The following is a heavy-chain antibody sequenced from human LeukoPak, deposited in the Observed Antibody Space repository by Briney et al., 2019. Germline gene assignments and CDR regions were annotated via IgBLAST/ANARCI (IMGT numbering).Heavy chain of an antibody. Sequence: PGGSLRPSCAASGFTFSSYWMHWVRQAPGKGLVWVSLINTDGSSTSYADSVKGRFTISRDNAKNTLYLQMNSLRAEDTAVYYCARDTYDSSGYYYGPFDYWGQGTLVTVSS. CDR2: INTDGSST. D-gene: IGHD3-22*01. J-gene: IGHJ4*02. CDR3: ARDTYDSSGYYYGPFDY. V-gene: IGHV3-74*01. CDR1: GFTFSSYW.